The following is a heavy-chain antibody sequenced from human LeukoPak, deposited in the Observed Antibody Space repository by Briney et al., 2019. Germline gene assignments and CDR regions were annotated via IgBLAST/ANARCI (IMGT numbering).Heavy chain of an antibody. CDR1: GFTFSSYG. J-gene: IGHJ3*02. CDR2: ISYDGSNK. CDR3: AKAPRYSSARGAFDI. Sequence: GGSLRLSCAASGFTFSSYGMHWVRQAPGKGLEWVAVISYDGSNKYYADSVKGRLTISRDNSKNTLYLQMNSLRAEDTAVYYCAKAPRYSSARGAFDIWGQGTMVTVSS. V-gene: IGHV3-30*18. D-gene: IGHD6-19*01.